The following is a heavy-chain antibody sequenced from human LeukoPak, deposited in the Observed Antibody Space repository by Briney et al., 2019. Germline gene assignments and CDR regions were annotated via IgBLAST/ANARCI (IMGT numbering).Heavy chain of an antibody. D-gene: IGHD1-26*01. CDR2: IYPGDSAT. J-gene: IGHJ4*02. Sequence: GESLKISCKGSGYSLTSYWIVWVRQMPGNGLEGMGIIYPGDSATRYSPSFQGQVTLSADKAISTAFLQWSSLKASDTAMYFCARQDGSYFDYWGQGTLVTVSS. CDR1: GYSLTSYW. V-gene: IGHV5-51*01. CDR3: ARQDGSYFDY.